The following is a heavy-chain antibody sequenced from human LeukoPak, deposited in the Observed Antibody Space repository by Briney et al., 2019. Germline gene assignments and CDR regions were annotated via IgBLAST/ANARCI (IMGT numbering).Heavy chain of an antibody. Sequence: GGSLRLSCAASGFTVSGSYMSWVRQAPGEGLEWVSLVYSGGNTYYADSVKGRFTISRENAKNTLYLQMNSLRAEDTAVYYCARTRTLPIAGGFDTWGQGSLVTVSS. CDR3: ARTRTLPIAGGFDT. J-gene: IGHJ5*02. V-gene: IGHV3-66*01. CDR1: GFTVSGSY. D-gene: IGHD3-16*01. CDR2: VYSGGNT.